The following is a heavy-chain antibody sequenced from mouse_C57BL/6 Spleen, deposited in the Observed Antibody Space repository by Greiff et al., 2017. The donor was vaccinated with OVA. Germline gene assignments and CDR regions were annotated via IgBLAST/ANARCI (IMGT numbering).Heavy chain of an antibody. J-gene: IGHJ2*01. CDR1: GYTFTDYY. V-gene: IGHV1-26*01. Sequence: EVKLQQSGPELVKPGASVKISCKASGYTFTDYYMNWVKQSHGKSLEWIGDINPNNGGTSYNQKFKGKATLTVDKSSSTAYMELRSLTSEDSAVYYCARDYYGSRGNFDYWGQGTTLTVSS. CDR3: ARDYYGSRGNFDY. D-gene: IGHD1-1*01. CDR2: INPNNGGT.